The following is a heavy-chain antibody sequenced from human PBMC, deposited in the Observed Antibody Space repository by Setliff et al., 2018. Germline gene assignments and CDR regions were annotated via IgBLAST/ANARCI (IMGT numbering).Heavy chain of an antibody. CDR1: GGSISSGSYY. Sequence: SETLSLTCTVSGGSISSGSYYWSWIRQPAGKGLEWIGRIYSSGSTDYNRSLKSRLTISVDTSKNQFSLRLSSVTAADTAVYYCARDLRYCSGGTCYSAFDFWGQGTLGTVS. CDR3: ARDLRYCSGGTCYSAFDF. D-gene: IGHD2-15*01. J-gene: IGHJ4*02. CDR2: IYSSGST. V-gene: IGHV4-61*02.